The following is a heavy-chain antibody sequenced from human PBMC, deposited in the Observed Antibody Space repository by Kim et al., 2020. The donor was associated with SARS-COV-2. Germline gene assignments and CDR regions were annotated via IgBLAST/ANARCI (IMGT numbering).Heavy chain of an antibody. J-gene: IGHJ6*02. Sequence: GESLKISCKTFGYTFTDYWIAWVRLMPGKGLESMGIIYPGDSHARYSPSFQGQVTFSADKSINTAYLEWTSLKASDTAMYFCARVGYSYGSYYYYGMDVWGQGTTVTVSS. D-gene: IGHD5-18*01. CDR2: IYPGDSHA. CDR1: GYTFTDYW. CDR3: ARVGYSYGSYYYYGMDV. V-gene: IGHV5-51*01.